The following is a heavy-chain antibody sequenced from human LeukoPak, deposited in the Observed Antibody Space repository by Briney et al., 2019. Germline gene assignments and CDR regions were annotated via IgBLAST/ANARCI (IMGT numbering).Heavy chain of an antibody. D-gene: IGHD2-2*01. CDR2: TSGSGGST. J-gene: IGHJ4*02. Sequence: GGSLRLSCAASGFTFSSYAMSWVRQAPGKGLEWVSATSGSGGSTYYADSVKGRFTISRDNSKNTLYLQMNSLRAEDTAVYYCAKDSPAHCSSTSCYDFDYWGQGTLVTVSS. V-gene: IGHV3-23*01. CDR1: GFTFSSYA. CDR3: AKDSPAHCSSTSCYDFDY.